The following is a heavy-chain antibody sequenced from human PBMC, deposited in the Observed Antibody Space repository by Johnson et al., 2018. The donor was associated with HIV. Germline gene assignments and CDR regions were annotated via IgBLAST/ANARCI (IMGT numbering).Heavy chain of an antibody. D-gene: IGHD1-26*01. CDR3: VTADRGSA. Sequence: VHLVESGGGLVKPGGSLRLSCAASGFSFGDYYMSWVRQAPGKGLEWVSSISWNSGGIDFADSVKGRFTISRDNAKNSLYLQMNSLRAEDTAVYYCVTADRGSAWGQGTTVTVSS. CDR2: ISWNSGGI. CDR1: GFSFGDYY. V-gene: IGHV3-9*01. J-gene: IGHJ3*01.